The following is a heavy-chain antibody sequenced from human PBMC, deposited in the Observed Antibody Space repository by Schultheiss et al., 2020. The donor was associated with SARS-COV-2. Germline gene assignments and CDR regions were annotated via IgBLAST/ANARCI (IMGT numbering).Heavy chain of an antibody. V-gene: IGHV1-18*04. CDR3: ATASRLHYDILTGRYTLQYFDY. Sequence: ASVKVSCEASGYTLDIYGLSWVRQAPGQGLEWLGWISAYNGNTNYAQKLQGRVTMTEDTATDIAYMELSSLKSEDTAVYFCATASRLHYDILTGRYTLQYFDYWGQGALVTVSS. CDR1: GYTLDIYG. D-gene: IGHD3-9*01. J-gene: IGHJ4*02. CDR2: ISAYNGNT.